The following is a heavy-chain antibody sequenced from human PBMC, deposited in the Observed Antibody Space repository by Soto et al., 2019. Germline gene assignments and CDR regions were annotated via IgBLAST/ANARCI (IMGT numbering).Heavy chain of an antibody. CDR2: ISSSSSDI. J-gene: IGHJ4*02. Sequence: PGGSLRLSCAASGFTFSSYTMHWVRQTPGKGLERVSVISSSSSDIYYADSVKGRFTISRDNAKNSLYLQMNSLRAEDTAVYYCARDLNYGLFDYWGQGTLVTVSS. D-gene: IGHD4-17*01. V-gene: IGHV3-48*01. CDR1: GFTFSSYT. CDR3: ARDLNYGLFDY.